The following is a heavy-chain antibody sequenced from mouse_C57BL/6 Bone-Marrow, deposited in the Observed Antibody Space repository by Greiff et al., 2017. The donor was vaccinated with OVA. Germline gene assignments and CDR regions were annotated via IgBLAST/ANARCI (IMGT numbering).Heavy chain of an antibody. J-gene: IGHJ4*01. CDR1: GYSITSGYD. D-gene: IGHD2-2*01. V-gene: IGHV3-1*01. Sequence: EVKVVESGPGMVKPSQSLSLTCTVTGYSITSGYDWHWIRHFPGNKLEWMGYISYSGSTNYNPSLKSRISITHDTSKNHFFLKLNSVTTEDTATYYCARAWLRYAMDYWGQGTSVTVSS. CDR2: ISYSGST. CDR3: ARAWLRYAMDY.